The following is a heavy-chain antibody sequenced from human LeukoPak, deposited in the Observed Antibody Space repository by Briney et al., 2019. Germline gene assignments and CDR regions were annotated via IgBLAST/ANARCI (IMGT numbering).Heavy chain of an antibody. V-gene: IGHV4-38-2*02. CDR2: ISHSGNT. D-gene: IGHD2-21*01. Sequence: RTSETLSLTCTVSGNSISSGYYWGWIRQPPGKGLKWIGSISHSGNTYYNPSLKSRVTISVDTSKNQFSLKLSSVTAADTAVYYCARGVVIAPQTFDYWGQGTLVTVSS. J-gene: IGHJ4*02. CDR1: GNSISSGYY. CDR3: ARGVVIAPQTFDY.